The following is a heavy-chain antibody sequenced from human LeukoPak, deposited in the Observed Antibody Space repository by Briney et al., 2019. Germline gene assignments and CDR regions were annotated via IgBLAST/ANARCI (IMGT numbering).Heavy chain of an antibody. D-gene: IGHD3-10*01. V-gene: IGHV3-7*01. CDR1: GFTFSSYW. CDR2: INQDGRGD. Sequence: GGSLRLSCAASGFTFSSYWMSWVRQAPGKGLEWVANINQDGRGDYYADSVKGRFTISRDNAKNSLYLQLNSLRAEDTAVYYCASPFGESYYVDYWGQGTLVTVSS. J-gene: IGHJ4*02. CDR3: ASPFGESYYVDY.